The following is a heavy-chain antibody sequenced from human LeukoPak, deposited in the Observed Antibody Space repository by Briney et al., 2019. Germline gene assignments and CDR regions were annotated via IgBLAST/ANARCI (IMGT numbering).Heavy chain of an antibody. CDR1: GFTFSSYW. J-gene: IGHJ4*02. D-gene: IGHD1-14*01. Sequence: GGSLRLSCAASGFTFSSYWMSWVRQAPGKGLEWVANIKQDGSEKYYVDSVKGRFTISRDNAKNSLYLQMNSLRAEDTAVYYCARGTLNIPGEQGAFDYWGQGTLVTVSS. CDR2: IKQDGSEK. CDR3: ARGTLNIPGEQGAFDY. V-gene: IGHV3-7*03.